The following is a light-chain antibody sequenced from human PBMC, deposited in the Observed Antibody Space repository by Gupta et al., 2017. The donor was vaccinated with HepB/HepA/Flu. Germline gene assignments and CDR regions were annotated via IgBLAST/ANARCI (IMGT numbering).Light chain of an antibody. V-gene: IGLV3-25*03. CDR3: QSADTSETYVV. J-gene: IGLJ2*01. Sequence: FELTQAPSVSVSPGQTARITCSGDALTKRYVYWYQQKPGQAPILVRYKDSERPSGIPERFSGSSSGTTVTLTISGVQAEDEADYYCQSADTSETYVVFGGGTKLTVL. CDR2: KDS. CDR1: ALTKRY.